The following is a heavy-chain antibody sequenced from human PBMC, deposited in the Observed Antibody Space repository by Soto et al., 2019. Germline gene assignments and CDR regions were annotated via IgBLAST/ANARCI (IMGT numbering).Heavy chain of an antibody. J-gene: IGHJ3*02. V-gene: IGHV3-33*01. CDR1: GFTFSNYG. D-gene: IGHD3-22*01. CDR3: ARGAYYYDSSGYSRGSGAFDI. Sequence: QVQLVESGGGVVQPGRSLRLSCAASGFTFSNYGMHWVRQAPGKGLEWVAVIWYDGSNKYYADSVKGRFTISRDNSKNTLYLQMNRLRDEDTAGYYCARGAYYYDSSGYSRGSGAFDIWGQGTMVTVSS. CDR2: IWYDGSNK.